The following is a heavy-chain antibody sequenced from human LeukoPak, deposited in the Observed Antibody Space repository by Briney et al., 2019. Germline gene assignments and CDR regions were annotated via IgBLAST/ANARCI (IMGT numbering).Heavy chain of an antibody. CDR3: ATGVVTGTSR. J-gene: IGHJ4*02. CDR1: GFTLSSYS. Sequence: GGSLRLSCAASGFTLSSYSMNWVRQAPGKGLEWVSSISSSSSYIYYADSVKGRFTISRDNAKNSLFLQLNSLRAEDTAVYYCATGVVTGTSRWGQGTLSPSPQ. V-gene: IGHV3-21*01. D-gene: IGHD1-1*01. CDR2: ISSSSSYI.